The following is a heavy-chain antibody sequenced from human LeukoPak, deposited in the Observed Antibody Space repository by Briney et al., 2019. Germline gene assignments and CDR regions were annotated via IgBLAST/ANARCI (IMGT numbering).Heavy chain of an antibody. V-gene: IGHV4-34*01. D-gene: IGHD3-10*01. CDR1: GGSFSGYY. CDR2: INHSGST. CDR3: ARHVGFITMVRGVINNNWSDP. J-gene: IGHJ5*02. Sequence: PSETLSLTCAVYGGSFSGYYWSWIRQPPGKGLEWIGEINHSGSTNYNPSLKSRVTISVDTSKKQFSLKLSSVTAADTAVYYCARHVGFITMVRGVINNNWSDPWGQGTLVTVSS.